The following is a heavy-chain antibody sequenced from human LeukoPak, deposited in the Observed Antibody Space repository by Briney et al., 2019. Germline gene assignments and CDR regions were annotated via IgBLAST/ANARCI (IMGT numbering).Heavy chain of an antibody. Sequence: GGSLRLSCTASGFTFSNYAMSWVRQAPGKGLEWVSTISGSDGSTYYADSVKGRFTISRDNSKNTLYLQMNSLRAEDTAVYYCANPGDVDTASLFSFDIWGQGTMVTVSS. CDR2: ISGSDGST. V-gene: IGHV3-23*01. CDR1: GFTFSNYA. J-gene: IGHJ3*02. D-gene: IGHD5-18*01. CDR3: ANPGDVDTASLFSFDI.